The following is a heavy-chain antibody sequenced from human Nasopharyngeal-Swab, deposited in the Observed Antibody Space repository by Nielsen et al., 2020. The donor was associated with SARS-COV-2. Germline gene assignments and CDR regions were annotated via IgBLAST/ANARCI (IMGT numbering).Heavy chain of an antibody. Sequence: GESLKISCAASGFTFSSYGMHWVRQAPGKGLEWVAVISYDGSNKYYADSVKGRFTISRDNSKNTLYLQMNSLRAEDTAVYYCARSYGSGSYYNVDYWGQGTPVTVSS. V-gene: IGHV3-30*03. J-gene: IGHJ4*02. CDR1: GFTFSSYG. CDR3: ARSYGSGSYYNVDY. D-gene: IGHD3-10*01. CDR2: ISYDGSNK.